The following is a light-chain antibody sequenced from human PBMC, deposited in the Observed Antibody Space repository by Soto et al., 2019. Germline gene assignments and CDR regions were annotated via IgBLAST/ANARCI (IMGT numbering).Light chain of an antibody. CDR3: TSDTSTSTLV. J-gene: IGLJ1*01. CDR1: SSDIDDYNY. Sequence: QSALTQPASVSRSAGQSITISCTGTSSDIDDYNYVSWYQHHPGKAPKLMIYDVNNRPSGVSNRFSCSKSGNTASLTISGLQAEDEADYYCTSDTSTSTLVFGTGTKVTVL. CDR2: DVN. V-gene: IGLV2-14*01.